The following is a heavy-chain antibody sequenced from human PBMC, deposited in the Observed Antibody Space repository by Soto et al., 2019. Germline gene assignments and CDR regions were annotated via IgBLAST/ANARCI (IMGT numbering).Heavy chain of an antibody. CDR1: GFTFSSYG. CDR3: WATSDLAASFDY. Sequence: PGGSLRLSCEASGFTFSSYGMHWVRQAPGKGLEWVAVISKEGSNIQYADSVKGRFTISRDNSKNMLYLQMNSLRTEDRAVYYVWATSDLAASFDYWGQGTLVTVSS. V-gene: IGHV3-30*03. D-gene: IGHD3-16*01. CDR2: ISKEGSNI. J-gene: IGHJ4*02.